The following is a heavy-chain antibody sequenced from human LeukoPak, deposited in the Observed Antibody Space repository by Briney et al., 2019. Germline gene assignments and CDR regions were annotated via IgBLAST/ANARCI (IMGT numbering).Heavy chain of an antibody. Sequence: SETLSLTCTVSGSSISSGDYYWSWIRQPPGKGLEWIAYMYYSSSTYYNPSLKSRVTMSADTSKNQLSLKLSSVTAADTAVYYCARPYYYDSRIDPWGQGILVTVSS. V-gene: IGHV4-30-4*01. CDR3: ARPYYYDSRIDP. CDR1: GSSISSGDYY. J-gene: IGHJ5*02. D-gene: IGHD3-22*01. CDR2: MYYSSST.